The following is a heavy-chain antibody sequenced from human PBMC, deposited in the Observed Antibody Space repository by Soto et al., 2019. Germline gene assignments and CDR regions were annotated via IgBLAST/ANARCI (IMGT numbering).Heavy chain of an antibody. D-gene: IGHD2-21*02. V-gene: IGHV4-61*01. CDR1: GGSVSSGSYY. CDR2: IYYSGST. J-gene: IGHJ6*02. CDR3: ARGGGGNCGGDCYSWVRYYYYYGMDV. Sequence: SETLSLTCTVSGGSVSSGSYYWSWIRQPPGKGLEWIGYIYYSGSTNYNPSLKSRVTISVGTSKNQFSLKLSSVTAADTAVYYCARGGGGNCGGDCYSWVRYYYYYGMDVWGQGTTVTVSS.